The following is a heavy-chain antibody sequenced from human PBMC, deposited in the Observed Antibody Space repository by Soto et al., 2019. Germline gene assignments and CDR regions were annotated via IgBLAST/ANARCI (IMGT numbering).Heavy chain of an antibody. CDR2: ISSSSSYI. V-gene: IGHV3-21*01. J-gene: IGHJ5*02. Sequence: EVQLVESGGGLVKPGGSLRLSCAASGFTFSSYSMNWVRQAPGKGLGWVSSISSSSSYIYYADSVKGRFTISRDNAKNSLYLQMNSLRAEDTAVYYCAREARKNWFDPWGQGTLVTVSS. CDR3: AREARKNWFDP. CDR1: GFTFSSYS.